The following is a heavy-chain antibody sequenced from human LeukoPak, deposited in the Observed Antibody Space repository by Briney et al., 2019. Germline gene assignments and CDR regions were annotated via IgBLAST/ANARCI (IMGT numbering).Heavy chain of an antibody. CDR1: LGSVSGYY. CDR2: IHYSGNT. V-gene: IGHV4-59*02. D-gene: IGHD6-19*01. J-gene: IGHJ4*02. CDR3: ARGGSKQWLVDDS. Sequence: PSESLSDTCTVSLGSVSGYYWSWMRQPPGKGRECVGHIHYSGNTNYNPSIKSRVTISVDTSKNQFSLKLSSVTAADTAIYYCARGGSKQWLVDDSWGQGTLVTVSS.